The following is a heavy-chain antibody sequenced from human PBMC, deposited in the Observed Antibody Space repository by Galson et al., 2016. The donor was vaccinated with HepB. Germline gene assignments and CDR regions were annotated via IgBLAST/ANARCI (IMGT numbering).Heavy chain of an antibody. CDR1: GASISSNNW. CDR3: AKRGVYCNGSRELARAVSPPFDY. V-gene: IGHV4-4*02. CDR2: VFHSGGT. D-gene: IGHD2-15*01. Sequence: SETLSLTCVVSGASISSNNWWTWVRQPPGKGLEWIGEVFHSGGTNYNPSLKSRVAISVDKSKNQFSLKLTSVTAADTAVYYCAKRGVYCNGSRELARAVSPPFDYWGQGTLVTVSS. J-gene: IGHJ4*02.